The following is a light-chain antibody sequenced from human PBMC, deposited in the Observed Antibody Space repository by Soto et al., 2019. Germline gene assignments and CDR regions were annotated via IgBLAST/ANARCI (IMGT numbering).Light chain of an antibody. J-gene: IGLJ2*01. CDR1: SSNIGAGYD. V-gene: IGLV1-40*01. CDR2: GNN. Sequence: QSVLTQPPSVSGAPGQRVTISCTGSSSNIGAGYDVHWYQQLPGTAPKLLVYGNNNRPSGVPERFSGSKSGTSASLAIAGLQAEDEADYSCPCYGSSMSVVVFGGGTKLTVL. CDR3: PCYGSSMSVVV.